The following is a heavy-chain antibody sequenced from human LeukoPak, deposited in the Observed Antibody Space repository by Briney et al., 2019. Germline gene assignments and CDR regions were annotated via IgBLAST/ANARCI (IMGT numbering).Heavy chain of an antibody. J-gene: IGHJ5*02. V-gene: IGHV4-59*08. CDR3: ARWIQPTHWFDP. Sequence: SETLSLTCTVSGGSISSYYWSWIRQPPGKGLEWIGYIYNSGSTNYNDSLRSRVTISEDTSKNQFSLKMSSVTAADTAVYYCARWIQPTHWFDPWGRGTLVTVSS. CDR1: GGSISSYY. CDR2: IYNSGST. D-gene: IGHD5-18*01.